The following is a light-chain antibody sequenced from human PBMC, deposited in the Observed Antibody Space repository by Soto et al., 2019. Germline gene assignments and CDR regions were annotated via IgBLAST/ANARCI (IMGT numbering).Light chain of an antibody. Sequence: EIVMTQSPATLSVSPGERATLSCWASQSVSSNLAWYQQKPGQAPRLLIYYVSTRATGIPTRFSGSGSGTEFTLTISSLQSEDFAAYYCQQYNNWPLTFGGGTKVEIK. CDR1: QSVSSN. CDR2: YVS. V-gene: IGKV3D-15*01. J-gene: IGKJ4*01. CDR3: QQYNNWPLT.